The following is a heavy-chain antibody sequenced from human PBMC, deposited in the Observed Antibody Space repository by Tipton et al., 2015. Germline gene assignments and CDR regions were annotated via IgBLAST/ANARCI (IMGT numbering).Heavy chain of an antibody. D-gene: IGHD2-15*01. V-gene: IGHV4-61*01. CDR2: IYYTGST. Sequence: TLSLTCTVSGASVSSDSYYWSWIRQPPGKGLEWIAYIYYTGSTNYNPSLKSRVTISLDMSRNQFSLKLSSLTAADTAVYYCARTGSYSGGSCYFSYFDYWGQGTLLTVSS. J-gene: IGHJ4*02. CDR1: GASVSSDSYY. CDR3: ARTGSYSGGSCYFSYFDY.